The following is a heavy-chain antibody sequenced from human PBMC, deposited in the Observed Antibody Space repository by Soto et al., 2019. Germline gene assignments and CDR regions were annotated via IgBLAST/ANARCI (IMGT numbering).Heavy chain of an antibody. CDR3: ARFPPRYDSSGYYRNYWYFDL. CDR2: IIPIFGTA. J-gene: IGHJ2*01. CDR1: GGTFSSYA. V-gene: IGHV1-69*06. Sequence: ASVKVSCKASGGTFSSYAISWVRQAPGQGLEWMGGIIPIFGTANYAQKFQGRVTITADKSTSTAYMELSSLRSEDTAVYYCARFPPRYDSSGYYRNYWYFDLWGRGTLDTVSS. D-gene: IGHD3-22*01.